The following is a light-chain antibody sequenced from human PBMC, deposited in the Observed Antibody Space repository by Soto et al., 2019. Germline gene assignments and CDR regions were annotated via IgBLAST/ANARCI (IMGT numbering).Light chain of an antibody. Sequence: EVVMTQSPATLSVSPGEGATLSCRASQGIGDTLSWYQHKTGQTPRLLLYDTSTRDTGVPARCSGSWSGTEFTITINRLQAEDLGDYYCQRCNNGPLTFGGGTKVESK. V-gene: IGKV3-15*01. CDR3: QRCNNGPLT. J-gene: IGKJ4*01. CDR2: DTS. CDR1: QGIGDT.